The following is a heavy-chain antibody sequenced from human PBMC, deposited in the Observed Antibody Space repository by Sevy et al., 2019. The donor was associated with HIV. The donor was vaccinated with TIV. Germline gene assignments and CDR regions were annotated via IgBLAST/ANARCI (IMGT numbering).Heavy chain of an antibody. Sequence: SETLSLTCTVSGGSISSYSYYWGWIRQPPGKGLEWIGGVYYGGRTYYNPSLGRRVTISVDTSKNQFSLKLSSVTAADTAVYYCARHTSYISGDCWGQGTLVTVSS. J-gene: IGHJ4*02. CDR2: VYYGGRT. D-gene: IGHD2-21*01. CDR3: ARHTSYISGDC. V-gene: IGHV4-39*01. CDR1: GGSISSYSYY.